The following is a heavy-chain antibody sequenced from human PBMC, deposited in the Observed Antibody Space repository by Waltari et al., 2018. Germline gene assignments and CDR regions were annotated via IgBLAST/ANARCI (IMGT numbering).Heavy chain of an antibody. V-gene: IGHV5-51*01. J-gene: IGHJ6*02. Sequence: EVQLVQSGAEVKKPGESLKISCKGSGYSFTSYWIGWVRQMPGKGLEWMGSTYPGDSDTGYSPAFQGQVTISADKSISTAYRQWSSLKASDTAMYYCARHQLDYYYYYGMDVWGQGTTVTVSS. CDR2: TYPGDSDT. CDR1: GYSFTSYW. CDR3: ARHQLDYYYYYGMDV.